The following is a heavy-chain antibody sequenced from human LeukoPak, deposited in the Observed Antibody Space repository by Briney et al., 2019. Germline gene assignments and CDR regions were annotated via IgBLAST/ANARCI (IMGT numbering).Heavy chain of an antibody. CDR2: INHSGST. V-gene: IGHV4-34*01. D-gene: IGHD3-10*01. J-gene: IGHJ5*02. Sequence: SETLSLTCAVSGGSFSGYYWSWIRQPPGKGLEWIGEINHSGSTNYNPSLKSRVTISVDTSKNQFSLKLSSVTAADTAVYYCARRRGGLLWFGELRHLNWFDPWGQGTLVTVSS. CDR3: ARRRGGLLWFGELRHLNWFDP. CDR1: GGSFSGYY.